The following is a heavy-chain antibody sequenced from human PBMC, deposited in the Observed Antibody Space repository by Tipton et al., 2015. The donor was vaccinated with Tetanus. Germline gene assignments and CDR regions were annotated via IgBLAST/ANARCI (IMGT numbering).Heavy chain of an antibody. CDR2: IYYTGNT. Sequence: TLSLTCSVSGGSISSTSYYWGWIRQPPGKGLEWIGTIYYTGNTYYNPSLKSRVSISVDTSKNQFSLTLNSVTAADTAVYFCAGYRVGWGGRGYWGQGTLVTVSS. CDR3: AGYRVGWGGRGY. CDR1: GGSISSTSYY. J-gene: IGHJ4*02. D-gene: IGHD5-24*01. V-gene: IGHV4-39*07.